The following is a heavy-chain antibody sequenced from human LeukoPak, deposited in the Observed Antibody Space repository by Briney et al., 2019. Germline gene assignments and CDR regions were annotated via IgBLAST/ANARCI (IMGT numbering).Heavy chain of an antibody. J-gene: IGHJ4*02. CDR3: ARSTSGPSLFDY. CDR2: MYYSGST. D-gene: IGHD2-8*02. Sequence: SETLSPTCTVSGGSISSYYWSWIRQPPGKGLEWIGYMYYSGSTNYTPSLRSRVTISIDTSKNQFYLNLSSVTAADTAVYYCARSTSGPSLFDYWGQGTLVTVSS. V-gene: IGHV4-59*01. CDR1: GGSISSYY.